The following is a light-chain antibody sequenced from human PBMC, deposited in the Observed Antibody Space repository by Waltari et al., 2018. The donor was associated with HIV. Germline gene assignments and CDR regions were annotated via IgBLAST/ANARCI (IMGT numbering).Light chain of an antibody. V-gene: IGKV3-20*01. Sequence: EIVLPQSPGTLSLSPGETATLSCRASQSVSGSYLAWYQQQTGQPPRLLIYSVSNRATGMPDRVSGSGSGTDFTRTISRLEPEDSAVYYCHQYVTSPWTFGQGTKVEIK. CDR3: HQYVTSPWT. J-gene: IGKJ1*01. CDR1: QSVSGSY. CDR2: SVS.